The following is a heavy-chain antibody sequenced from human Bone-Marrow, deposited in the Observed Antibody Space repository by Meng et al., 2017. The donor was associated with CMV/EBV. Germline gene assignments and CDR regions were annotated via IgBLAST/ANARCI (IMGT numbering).Heavy chain of an antibody. CDR1: GFTFSNYW. J-gene: IGHJ3*01. Sequence: GASLKISSAASGFTFSNYWMSWLRQAPGRGPEVVAHIKEDGSEKYFVASVKGRCSISRDNAKNSLYLQMHSLRVEDTAVYYCARDPFIKAFDLWGQGTMVTVSS. CDR3: ARDPFIKAFDL. V-gene: IGHV3-7*01. CDR2: IKEDGSEK.